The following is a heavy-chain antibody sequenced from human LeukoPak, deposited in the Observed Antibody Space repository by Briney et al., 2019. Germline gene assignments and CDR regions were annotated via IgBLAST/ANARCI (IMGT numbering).Heavy chain of an antibody. CDR2: FHPEDGQT. D-gene: IGHD3-10*01. V-gene: IGHV1-24*01. CDR1: GYTLTELS. Sequence: GASVKVACKVSGYTLTELSMHWVRQAPGKWREWMGGFHPEDGQTIYAQKCEGRVTMTEDTSTDTAYMELSSLRSEDTAVYYCATALYGSGSYRLTPGYYYYGMDVWGQGTTVTVSS. J-gene: IGHJ6*02. CDR3: ATALYGSGSYRLTPGYYYYGMDV.